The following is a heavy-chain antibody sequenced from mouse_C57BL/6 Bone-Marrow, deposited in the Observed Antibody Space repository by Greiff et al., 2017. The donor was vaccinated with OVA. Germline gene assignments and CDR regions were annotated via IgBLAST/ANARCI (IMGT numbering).Heavy chain of an antibody. CDR2: IRNKANGYTT. CDR1: GFTFTDYY. CDR3: ARFNYGNYDYAMDY. J-gene: IGHJ4*01. D-gene: IGHD2-1*01. Sequence: EVQGVESGGGLVQPGGSLSLSCAASGFTFTDYYMSWVRQPPGKALEWLGFIRNKANGYTTEYSASVKGRFTISRDNSQSILYLQMNALRAEDSATYYGARFNYGNYDYAMDYWGQGTSVTVSS. V-gene: IGHV7-3*01.